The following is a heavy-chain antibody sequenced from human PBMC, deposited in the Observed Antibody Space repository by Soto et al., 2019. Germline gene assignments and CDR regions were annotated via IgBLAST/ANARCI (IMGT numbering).Heavy chain of an antibody. CDR2: MNSDGSII. Sequence: PGGSLRLSCVVSEFTFSSSWMHWVRQGPGKGLVWVSRMNSDGSIINYADSVKGRFTTSRDNAKNMLYLQMNSLRAEDTALYYCVRGAIIKGYYYYGMDVXXXGXXVT. D-gene: IGHD3-10*01. CDR1: EFTFSSSW. J-gene: IGHJ6*02. V-gene: IGHV3-74*01. CDR3: VRGAIIKGYYYYGMDV.